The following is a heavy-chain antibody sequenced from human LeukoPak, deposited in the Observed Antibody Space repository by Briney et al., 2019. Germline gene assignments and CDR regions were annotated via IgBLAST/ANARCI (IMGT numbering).Heavy chain of an antibody. CDR2: ISTSGGST. CDR1: GFTLCSYA. J-gene: IGHJ4*02. D-gene: IGHD4-17*01. V-gene: IGHV3-64D*06. Sequence: PGGSLRLSCSASGFTLCSYAMHWVRQAPGKGLEYVSDISTSGGSTYNADSVKGRFTISRVNSNNTLYLQMISLRAEDTAVYYCVKDLGYGDGLWASPFDYWGQGTLSPSPQ. CDR3: VKDLGYGDGLWASPFDY.